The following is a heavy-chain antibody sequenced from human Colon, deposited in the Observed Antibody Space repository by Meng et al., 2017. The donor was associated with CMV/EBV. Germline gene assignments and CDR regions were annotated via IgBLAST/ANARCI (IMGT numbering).Heavy chain of an antibody. Sequence: SETLSLTCAISGDSVSRDTVGWNWIRLSPSRGLEWLGRTYYRSRWLHDYAEFVRSRIRIDADTSKNEVSLRLVSVTPEDTAVYYCARRHFTNWFYLDSWGQGTLVTVSS. CDR2: TYYRSRWLH. CDR1: GDSVSRDTVG. V-gene: IGHV6-1*01. D-gene: IGHD2-8*01. CDR3: ARRHFTNWFYLDS. J-gene: IGHJ4*02.